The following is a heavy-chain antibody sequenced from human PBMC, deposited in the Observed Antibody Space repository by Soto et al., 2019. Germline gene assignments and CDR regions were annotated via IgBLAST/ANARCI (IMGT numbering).Heavy chain of an antibody. J-gene: IGHJ6*02. CDR2: ISYDGSNK. CDR3: ARQLNGDYRSGMDV. D-gene: IGHD4-17*01. Sequence: QVQLVESGGGVVQPGRSLRLSCAASGFTFSSYAMHWVRQAPGKGLEWVAVISYDGSNKYYADSVKGRFTISRDNSKNTLYLQMNSLRAEDTAVYYCARQLNGDYRSGMDVWGQGTTVTVSS. CDR1: GFTFSSYA. V-gene: IGHV3-30-3*01.